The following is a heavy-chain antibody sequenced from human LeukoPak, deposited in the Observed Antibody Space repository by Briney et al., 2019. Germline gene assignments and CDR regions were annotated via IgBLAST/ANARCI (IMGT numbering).Heavy chain of an antibody. CDR2: ISSSGSTI. CDR1: GFTFSSYE. D-gene: IGHD2-15*01. J-gene: IGHJ4*02. V-gene: IGHV3-48*03. CDR3: ASDAEYCSGGSCYRGNFDY. Sequence: GGSLRLSCAASGFTFSSYEMNWVRQAPGKGLEWVSYISSSGSTIYYADSVKGRFTISRDNAKNSLYLRMNSLRAEDTAVYYCASDAEYCSGGSCYRGNFDYWGQGTLVTVSS.